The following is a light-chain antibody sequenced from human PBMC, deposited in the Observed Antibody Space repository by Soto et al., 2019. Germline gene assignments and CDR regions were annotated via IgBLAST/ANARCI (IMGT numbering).Light chain of an antibody. Sequence: DIQMTQSPSTLSASVGDRVTITCRASQSISTWLAWYQQKPGKAPRFLMYQASTLENGVPLRFSGSGSGTEFTLTISNLQPDDFATYYCQQYKSYSTFGQGTKVDIK. J-gene: IGKJ2*01. V-gene: IGKV1-5*03. CDR1: QSISTW. CDR2: QAS. CDR3: QQYKSYST.